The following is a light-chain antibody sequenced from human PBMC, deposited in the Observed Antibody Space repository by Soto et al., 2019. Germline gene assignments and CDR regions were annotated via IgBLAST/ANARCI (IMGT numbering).Light chain of an antibody. CDR3: QQSYSTPLT. Sequence: DIQMTQSPSSVSASVGDRVTITCRASQGISSWLAWYQQKPGKAPKLXXXAXXSXPSGVKSRFSGSGSGPDFTLTLSSLQPEDFATYYCQQSYSTPLTFGGGTKGDIK. CDR1: QGISSW. J-gene: IGKJ4*01. V-gene: IGKV1-12*01. CDR2: AXX.